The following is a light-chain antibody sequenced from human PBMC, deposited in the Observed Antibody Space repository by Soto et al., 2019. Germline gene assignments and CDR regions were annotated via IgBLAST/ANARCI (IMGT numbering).Light chain of an antibody. CDR2: GAS. Sequence: EIVLTQPPGTLFLSPGERATLSCRASQSVTRTYLAWYQQKPGQAPRLLIYGASTRATGIPARFSGTGCGTEFSLTIGSLQSDDFLVYYCQQYNNWPTITFGQGTRLEIK. CDR3: QQYNNWPTIT. CDR1: QSVTRTY. V-gene: IGKV3-15*01. J-gene: IGKJ5*01.